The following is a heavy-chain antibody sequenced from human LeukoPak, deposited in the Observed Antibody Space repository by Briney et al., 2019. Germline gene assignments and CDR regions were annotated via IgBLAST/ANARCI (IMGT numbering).Heavy chain of an antibody. CDR2: IRYDGSNK. CDR3: AKDDGGPHCSSTSCYDVLFDY. Sequence: GGSLRLSCAASGFTFSSYGMHWVRQAPGKGLEWVAFIRYDGSNKYYADSVEGRFTISRDNSKNTLYLQMNSLRAEDTAVYYCAKDDGGPHCSSTSCYDVLFDYWGQGTLVTVSS. V-gene: IGHV3-30*02. D-gene: IGHD2-2*01. J-gene: IGHJ4*02. CDR1: GFTFSSYG.